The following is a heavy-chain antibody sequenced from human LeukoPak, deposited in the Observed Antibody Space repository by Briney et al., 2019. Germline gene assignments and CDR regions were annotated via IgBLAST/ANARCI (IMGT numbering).Heavy chain of an antibody. CDR3: ARQEYSYGSPFDY. CDR1: GGSISSYY. Sequence: SETLSLTCTVSGGSISSYYWSWIRQPPGKGLEWIGYIYYSGSTNYNPSLKGRVTISVDTSKNQFSLKLSSVTAADTAVYYCARQEYSYGSPFDYWGQGTLVTVSS. J-gene: IGHJ4*02. CDR2: IYYSGST. D-gene: IGHD5-18*01. V-gene: IGHV4-59*08.